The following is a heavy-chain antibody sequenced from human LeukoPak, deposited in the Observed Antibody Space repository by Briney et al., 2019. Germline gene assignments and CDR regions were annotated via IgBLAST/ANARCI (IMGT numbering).Heavy chain of an antibody. V-gene: IGHV3-23*01. J-gene: IGHJ4*02. CDR2: ISGSASTT. Sequence: PGGSLRLSCAASGFTFSDYAMSRVRQAPGKGLEWVSGISGSASTTSYADSVKGRFTISRDNSKNTLYLQMNSLRAEDTAVYYCARRVGATGFDYWGQGTLVTVSS. CDR3: ARRVGATGFDY. D-gene: IGHD1-26*01. CDR1: GFTFSDYA.